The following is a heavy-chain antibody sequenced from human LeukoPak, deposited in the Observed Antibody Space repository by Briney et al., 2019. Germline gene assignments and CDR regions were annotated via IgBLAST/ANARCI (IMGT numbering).Heavy chain of an antibody. Sequence: SETLSLTCTVSGGFISSHYWSWVRQAPGKGLEWIGSIYYSGSTYYNPSLKSRVTISVDTSKNQFSLKLSSVTAADTAVYYCARTLPRYYDILTGYYKPFDYWGQGTLVTVSS. CDR1: GGFISSHY. V-gene: IGHV4-59*05. CDR2: IYYSGST. J-gene: IGHJ4*02. D-gene: IGHD3-9*01. CDR3: ARTLPRYYDILTGYYKPFDY.